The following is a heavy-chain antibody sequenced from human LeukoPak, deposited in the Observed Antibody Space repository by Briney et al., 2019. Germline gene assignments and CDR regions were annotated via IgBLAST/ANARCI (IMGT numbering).Heavy chain of an antibody. J-gene: IGHJ6*03. Sequence: SETLSLTCAVYGGSFSGYYWSWIRQPPGKGLEWIGEINHSGSTNYNPSLKSRVTISVDTSKNQFSLKLSSVTAADTAVYYCARRTSYYYYYMDVWGKGTTVTVSS. CDR3: ARRTSYYYYYMDV. V-gene: IGHV4-34*01. CDR1: GGSFSGYY. D-gene: IGHD2-2*01. CDR2: INHSGST.